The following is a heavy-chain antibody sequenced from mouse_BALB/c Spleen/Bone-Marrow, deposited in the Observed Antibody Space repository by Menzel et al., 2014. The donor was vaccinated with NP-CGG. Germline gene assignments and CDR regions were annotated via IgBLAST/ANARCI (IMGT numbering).Heavy chain of an antibody. CDR2: IYPGDGST. Sequence: VKLVESGPELVKPGASVKMSCKASGYTFTSYYIHWVKQRPGQGLEWIGWIYPGDGSTKYNEKFKGKTTLTADKSSSTVHMLLSSLTSEDSAIYFCARDDYGYWGQGTLVTVSA. CDR3: ARDDYGY. CDR1: GYTFTSYY. V-gene: IGHV1S56*01. D-gene: IGHD2-4*01. J-gene: IGHJ3*01.